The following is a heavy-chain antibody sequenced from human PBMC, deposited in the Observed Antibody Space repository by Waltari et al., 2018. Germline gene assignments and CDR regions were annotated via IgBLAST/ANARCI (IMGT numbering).Heavy chain of an antibody. Sequence: EEPLLESGGGLVQPGDSLRLSCAASGFTFSSFWMHWVRQAPGKGPQGVEGIGGDGEGSREAEYGRDRFTISRDHANERGYLQMNSLGDDGTATYACASASIARDTGNTLDSWGEGSLVTVSS. J-gene: IGHJ4*02. V-gene: IGHV3-74*01. D-gene: IGHD5-18*01. CDR2: IGGDGEGS. CDR3: ASASIARDTGNTLDS. CDR1: GFTFSSFW.